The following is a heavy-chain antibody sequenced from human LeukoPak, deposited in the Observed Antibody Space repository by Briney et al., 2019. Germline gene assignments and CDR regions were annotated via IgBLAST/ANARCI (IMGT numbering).Heavy chain of an antibody. V-gene: IGHV3-73*01. J-gene: IGHJ6*03. CDR3: TSDPWFGSSDYMDV. D-gene: IGHD3-10*01. CDR2: IRMETNDYAT. CDR1: GFTFSASP. Sequence: GGSLRLSCAVSGFTFSASPIDWVRQASGKGREGVGRIRMETNDYATAYAASVSGRFNTSSDDSTNTAYLQMNNLKTEDTAVYYFTSDPWFGSSDYMDVGGKGTTVTVSS.